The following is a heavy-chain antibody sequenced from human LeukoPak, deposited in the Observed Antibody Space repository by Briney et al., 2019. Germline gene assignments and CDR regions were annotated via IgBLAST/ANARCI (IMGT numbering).Heavy chain of an antibody. D-gene: IGHD4-17*01. CDR2: IYHSGST. J-gene: IGHJ6*03. CDR1: GGSISTNSYY. CDR3: AKTGDERDYYYMDV. Sequence: SETLSLTCSVSGGSISTNSYYWGWVRQPPGKGLEWIGEIYHSGSTNYNPSLKSRVTISVDKSKNQFSLKLSSVTAADTAVYYCAKTGDERDYYYMDVWGKGTTVTVSS. V-gene: IGHV4-39*07.